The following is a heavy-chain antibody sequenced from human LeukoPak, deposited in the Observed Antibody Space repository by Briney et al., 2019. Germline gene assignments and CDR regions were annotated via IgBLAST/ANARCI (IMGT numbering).Heavy chain of an antibody. CDR1: GFTVSSNY. CDR3: AMTGYYYYGMDV. V-gene: IGHV3-53*04. CDR2: IYSGGNT. Sequence: GGSLRLSCAASGFTVSSNYMSWARQAPGKGLEWVSVIYSGGNTYYADSVKGRFTISRHNSNNTLYLQMNSLRAEDTAVYYCAMTGYYYYGMDVWGQGTTVAVSS. J-gene: IGHJ6*02. D-gene: IGHD3-9*01.